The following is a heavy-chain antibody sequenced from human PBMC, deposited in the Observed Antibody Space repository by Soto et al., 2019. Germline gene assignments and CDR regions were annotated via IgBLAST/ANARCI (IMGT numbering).Heavy chain of an antibody. CDR2: INHSGST. V-gene: IGHV4-34*01. J-gene: IGHJ4*02. CDR3: ASQASSYYYGSRSYPY. CDR1: GESFSGYY. Sequence: SESLSLTCAVYGESFSGYYWSWIRQPPGKRLEWIGEINHSGSTNYNPSLKSRVTISVDTSKNQFSLKLSSVTAADTAVYYCASQASSYYYGSRSYPYWGQGTLVTVSS. D-gene: IGHD3-10*01.